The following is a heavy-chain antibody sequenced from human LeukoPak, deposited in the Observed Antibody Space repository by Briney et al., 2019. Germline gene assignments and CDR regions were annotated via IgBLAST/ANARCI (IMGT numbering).Heavy chain of an antibody. D-gene: IGHD3-22*01. V-gene: IGHV3-21*04. CDR3: AKDSAYYYDSSGFDY. CDR2: ISSSSSYM. Sequence: PGGSLRLSCAASGFIFSRYSMNWVRQAPGKGLEWVSSISSSSSYMYYADSVKGRFTISRDNAKNSLYLQMNSLRAEDTAVYYCAKDSAYYYDSSGFDYWGQGTLVTVSS. CDR1: GFIFSRYS. J-gene: IGHJ4*02.